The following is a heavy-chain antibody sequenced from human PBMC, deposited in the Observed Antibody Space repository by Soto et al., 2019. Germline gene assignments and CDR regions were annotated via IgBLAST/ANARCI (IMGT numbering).Heavy chain of an antibody. V-gene: IGHV4-59*01. CDR2: IYYSGST. CDR3: ARDRSGGPIFGVVTNYYYYGMDV. Sequence: QVQLQESGPGLVKPSETLSLTCTVSGGSISSYYWSWIRQPPGKGLEWIGYIYYSGSTNYNPSLKSRVTISVDTSKNQFSLKLSSVTAADTAVYYCARDRSGGPIFGVVTNYYYYGMDVWGQGTTVTVFS. D-gene: IGHD3-3*01. J-gene: IGHJ6*02. CDR1: GGSISSYY.